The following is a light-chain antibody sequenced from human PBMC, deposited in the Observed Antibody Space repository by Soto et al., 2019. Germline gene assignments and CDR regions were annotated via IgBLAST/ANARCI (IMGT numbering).Light chain of an antibody. CDR3: CSFAGSYTV. CDR2: DVN. V-gene: IGLV2-11*01. Sequence: QSALIQPRSVSGSPGQSVTISCTGTRRDLGAYNYFSWYQQHPGKAPKLMIYDVNRRPSGVPDRFSGSKSGNTASLTISGLQAEDEADYYCCSFAGSYTVFGGGTKLTVL. J-gene: IGLJ2*01. CDR1: RRDLGAYNY.